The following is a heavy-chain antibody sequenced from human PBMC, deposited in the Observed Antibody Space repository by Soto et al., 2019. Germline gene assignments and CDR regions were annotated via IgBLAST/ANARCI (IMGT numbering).Heavy chain of an antibody. CDR2: IYSGGST. Sequence: TVSSNYMSWVRQAPGKGLEWVSVIYSGGSTYYADSVKGRFTISRHNSKNTLYLQMNSLRAEDTAVYYCARALLTGYYYYYYMDVWGKGTTVT. CDR1: TVSSNY. J-gene: IGHJ6*03. CDR3: ARALLTGYYYYYYMDV. V-gene: IGHV3-53*04. D-gene: IGHD3-9*01.